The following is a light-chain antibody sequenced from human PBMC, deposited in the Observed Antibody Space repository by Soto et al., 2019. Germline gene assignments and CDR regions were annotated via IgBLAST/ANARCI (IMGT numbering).Light chain of an antibody. V-gene: IGLV1-40*01. Sequence: QSVLTQPPSVSGAPGQRVTISCTGSSSNIGAGYDVHWYQQLPGTAPKLLIYGNSNRPSQVPDRFSGSKSGTSASLAITGLQAEDEADYYCQSSDSSLSGVVFGGGTKLTVL. CDR1: SSNIGAGYD. J-gene: IGLJ2*01. CDR3: QSSDSSLSGVV. CDR2: GNS.